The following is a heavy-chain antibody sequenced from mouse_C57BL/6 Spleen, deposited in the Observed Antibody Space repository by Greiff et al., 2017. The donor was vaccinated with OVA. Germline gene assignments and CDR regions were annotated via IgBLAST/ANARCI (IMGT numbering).Heavy chain of an antibody. J-gene: IGHJ1*03. CDR1: GFTFSSYA. V-gene: IGHV5-4*03. CDR3: ARGDFDV. CDR2: ISDGGSYT. Sequence: DVKLVKSGGGLVKPGGSLKLSCAASGFTFSSYAMSWVRQTPEKRLEWVATISDGGSYTYYPDNVKGRFTISRDNAKNNLYLQMSHLKSEDTAMYYCARGDFDVWGTGTTVTVSS.